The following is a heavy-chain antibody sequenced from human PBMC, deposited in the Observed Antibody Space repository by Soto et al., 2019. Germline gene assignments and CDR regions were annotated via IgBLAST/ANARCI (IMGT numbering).Heavy chain of an antibody. CDR3: ARHAYCSSTSCLGYFDY. Sequence: QVQLQESGPGLVKPSETLSLTCTVSGGSISSYYWSWIRQPPGKGLEWIGYIYYSGSTNYNPSLKARVTISVDTSKYPFSLKLSSVTAADTAVYYCARHAYCSSTSCLGYFDYWGQGTLVTVSS. CDR2: IYYSGST. J-gene: IGHJ4*02. V-gene: IGHV4-59*08. D-gene: IGHD2-2*01. CDR1: GGSISSYY.